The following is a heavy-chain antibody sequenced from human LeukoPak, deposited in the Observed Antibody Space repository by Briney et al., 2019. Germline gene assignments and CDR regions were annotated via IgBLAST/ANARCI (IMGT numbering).Heavy chain of an antibody. V-gene: IGHV3-7*01. D-gene: IGHD2-8*01. Sequence: AGGSLRLSCAASEFTLSRYRMAWVRQAPGKGLAWVANINQDGSEKYYVDSVKGRFTISRDNAKNSLYLQMNGLRADDTAIFYCARVNPLMAPGAFDIWGQGTMVAVSS. CDR1: EFTLSRYR. CDR2: INQDGSEK. J-gene: IGHJ3*02. CDR3: ARVNPLMAPGAFDI.